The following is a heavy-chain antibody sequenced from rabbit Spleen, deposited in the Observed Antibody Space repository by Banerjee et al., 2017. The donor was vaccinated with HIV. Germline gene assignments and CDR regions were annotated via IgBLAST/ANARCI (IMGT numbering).Heavy chain of an antibody. Sequence: EESGGDLVKPGASLTLTCKASGVSFSGDSYMCWVRQAPGKGLEWVVCIDAGSSGFTYFASWAKGRFTISKTSSTTVTLQMTSLTAADTATYFCARDTASSFSSYGMDLWGPGTLVTVS. D-gene: IGHD8-1*01. CDR3: ARDTASSFSSYGMDL. V-gene: IGHV1S40*01. CDR1: GVSFSGDSY. J-gene: IGHJ6*01. CDR2: IDAGSSGFT.